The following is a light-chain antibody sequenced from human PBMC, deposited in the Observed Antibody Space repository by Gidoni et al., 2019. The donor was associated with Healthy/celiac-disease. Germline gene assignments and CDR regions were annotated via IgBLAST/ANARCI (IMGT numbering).Light chain of an antibody. CDR2: SNI. V-gene: IGLV1-40*01. Sequence: QSVLTPPPSVSGAPGQRVTISCTGSSSNIGARYDVHWYQLLPGTAPKLLIYSNINRPSGVPDRFSGSKSGTSASLAITGLQAEDEADYYCQSYDSSLSGSVFGGGTKLTVL. CDR3: QSYDSSLSGSV. CDR1: SSNIGARYD. J-gene: IGLJ2*01.